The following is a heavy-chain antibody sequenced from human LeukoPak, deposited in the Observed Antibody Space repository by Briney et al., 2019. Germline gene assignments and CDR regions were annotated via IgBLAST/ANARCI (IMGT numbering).Heavy chain of an antibody. CDR1: GYTFTGYY. Sequence: ASVKVSCKASGYTFTGYYIHWVRQAPGQGLEWMGWINPNSGGTNYAQKFQGRVTMTRDTSISTAYMELSRLRSDDTAVYYCARDRGQAYCGGDCYSGAFDIWGRGTMVTVSS. CDR2: INPNSGGT. CDR3: ARDRGQAYCGGDCYSGAFDI. J-gene: IGHJ3*02. V-gene: IGHV1-2*02. D-gene: IGHD2-21*01.